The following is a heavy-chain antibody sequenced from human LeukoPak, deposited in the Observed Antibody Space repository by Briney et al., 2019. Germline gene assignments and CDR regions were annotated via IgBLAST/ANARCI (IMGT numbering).Heavy chain of an antibody. Sequence: ASVKVSCKASGGTFSSYAISWVRQAPAQGLEWIGGIIPIFGTANYAQKFQGRVTITADKSTSTAYMELSSLRSEDTAVYYCLVRDSSSDYWGQGTLVTVSS. CDR1: GGTFSSYA. J-gene: IGHJ4*02. V-gene: IGHV1-69*06. D-gene: IGHD6-13*01. CDR3: LVRDSSSDY. CDR2: IIPIFGTA.